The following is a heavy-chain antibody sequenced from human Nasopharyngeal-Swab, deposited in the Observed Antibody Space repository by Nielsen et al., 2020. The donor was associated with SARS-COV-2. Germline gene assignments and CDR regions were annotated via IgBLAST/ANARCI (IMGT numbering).Heavy chain of an antibody. CDR1: GFTFSSYG. V-gene: IGHV3-33*01. D-gene: IGHD6-13*01. Sequence: GESLKISCAASGFTFSSYGMHWVRQAPGKGLEWVAVIWYDGSNKYYADSVKGRFTISRDNSKNTLYLQMNSLRAEDTAVYYCARGQESYSSSWLNWYFDLCGRGTLVTVSS. CDR3: ARGQESYSSSWLNWYFDL. CDR2: IWYDGSNK. J-gene: IGHJ2*01.